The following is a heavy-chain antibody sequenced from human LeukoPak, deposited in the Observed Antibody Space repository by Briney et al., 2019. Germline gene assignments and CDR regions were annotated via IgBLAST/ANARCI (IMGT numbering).Heavy chain of an antibody. CDR3: AGTEKPEWLRFDY. CDR2: IYYSGST. J-gene: IGHJ4*02. D-gene: IGHD5-12*01. Sequence: SETLSLTCTVCGGSICSGGYYWSWIRQHPGKGLEWIGYIYYSGSTYYNPSLKSRVTISVDTSKNQFSLKLSSVTAADTAVYYCAGTEKPEWLRFDYWGQGTLVTVSS. V-gene: IGHV4-31*03. CDR1: GGSICSGGYY.